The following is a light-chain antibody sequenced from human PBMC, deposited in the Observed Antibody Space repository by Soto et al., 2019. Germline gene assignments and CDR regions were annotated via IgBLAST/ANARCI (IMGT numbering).Light chain of an antibody. Sequence: DIVMTQTPLSLSVTPGQPASMSCKSSQSLLHGDGKTYLYWYLQRPGQPPQLLIYGVSSLFSGVPNRFSGSGSWTDFTLEIRRVEAEDVGVYYCMQSIHLPPTFGQGTKVDI. J-gene: IGKJ1*01. CDR1: QSLLHGDGKTY. CDR3: MQSIHLPPT. V-gene: IGKV2D-29*01. CDR2: GVS.